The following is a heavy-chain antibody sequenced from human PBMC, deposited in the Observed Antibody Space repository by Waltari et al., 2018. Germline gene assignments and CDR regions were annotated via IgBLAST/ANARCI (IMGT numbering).Heavy chain of an antibody. V-gene: IGHV3-7*01. J-gene: IGHJ3*02. CDR3: SKRLEI. Sequence: DVQPVESWGGLVQPVGSLRFPCEVSGFRTDWMDWVPQATGKGLQWVANINEDGGEKYYLDSVKGRFTISRDNAKKLVYLEMNTLRAEDTATYYCSKRLEIWGRGTMVAVS. CDR2: INEDGGEK. CDR1: GFRTDW.